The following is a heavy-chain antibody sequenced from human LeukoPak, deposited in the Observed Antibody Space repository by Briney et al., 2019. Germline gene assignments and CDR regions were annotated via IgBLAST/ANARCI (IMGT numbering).Heavy chain of an antibody. J-gene: IGHJ4*02. CDR1: GFTFSNYA. CDR2: IFGNGGST. CDR3: SKWVDYDVMSGYYDSDF. V-gene: IGHV3-23*01. Sequence: PGGSLRLSCAASGFTFSNYAMSWVRQAPGKGLEWVSAIFGNGGSTYYADSVKGRFSISRDNSKNTLFLQMNSLRDEDTALYYCSKWVDYDVMSGYYDSDFWGQGTLVTVSS. D-gene: IGHD3-9*01.